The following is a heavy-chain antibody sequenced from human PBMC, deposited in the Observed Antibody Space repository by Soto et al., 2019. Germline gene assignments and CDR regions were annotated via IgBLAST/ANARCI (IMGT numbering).Heavy chain of an antibody. Sequence: QVQLHESGPGLVKPSQTLSLTCTVSGGSISDDDYYWNWIRQSPGKGLEWIGHIYYNGNTYYNPALKTRXTXSXXTSQNQFSLHLTSVIAADSALYFCASATTVTSSFFFYALDVWGQGTTVTVSS. CDR1: GGSISDDDYY. J-gene: IGHJ6*02. D-gene: IGHD4-17*01. V-gene: IGHV4-30-4*01. CDR2: IYYNGNT. CDR3: ASATTVTSSFFFYALDV.